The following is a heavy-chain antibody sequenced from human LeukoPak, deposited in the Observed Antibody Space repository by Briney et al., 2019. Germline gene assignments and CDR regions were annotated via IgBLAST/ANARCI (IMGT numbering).Heavy chain of an antibody. CDR3: ARISLGGSSNYFDY. J-gene: IGHJ4*02. CDR2: IHYSGNT. Sequence: SETLSLTCTVSGGSISGDSWSWIRQPPGKGLEWIGYIHYSGNTRENPPLKSRVTISVDTSKNQSSLRLSSVTAADTAIYFCARISLGGSSNYFDYWGQGTLVTVSS. D-gene: IGHD2-15*01. CDR1: GGSISGDS. V-gene: IGHV4-59*01.